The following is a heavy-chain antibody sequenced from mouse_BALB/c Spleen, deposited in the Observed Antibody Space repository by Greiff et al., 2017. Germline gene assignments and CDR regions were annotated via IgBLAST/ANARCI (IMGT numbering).Heavy chain of an antibody. V-gene: IGHV5-15*02. CDR3: ARAYSNPYYFDY. Sequence: EVKLVESGGGLVQPGGSRKLSCAASGFTFSDYGMAWVRQAPGKGPEWVAFISNLAYSIYYADTVTGRFTISRENAKNTLYLEMSSLRSEDTAMYYCARAYSNPYYFDYWGQGTTLTVSS. CDR2: ISNLAYSI. J-gene: IGHJ2*01. D-gene: IGHD2-5*01. CDR1: GFTFSDYG.